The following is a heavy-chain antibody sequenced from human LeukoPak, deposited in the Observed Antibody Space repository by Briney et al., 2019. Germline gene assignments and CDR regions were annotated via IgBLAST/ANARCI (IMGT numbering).Heavy chain of an antibody. CDR1: GGSLSSGDYF. CDR3: ARRGTGRWFDP. CDR2: IYYSGST. Sequence: SETLSLTCTVSGGSLSSGDYFWGWIRQHPGKGLEWIGYIYYSGSTYYNPSLKSRVTISVDTSKNQFSLMLNSVTAADTAMYYCARRGTGRWFDPWGQGTLVTVSS. D-gene: IGHD3-10*01. V-gene: IGHV4-31*03. J-gene: IGHJ5*02.